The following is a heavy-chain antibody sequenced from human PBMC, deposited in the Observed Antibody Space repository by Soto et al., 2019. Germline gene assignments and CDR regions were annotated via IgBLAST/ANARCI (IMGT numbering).Heavy chain of an antibody. D-gene: IGHD3-9*01. CDR1: GFTFSSYW. V-gene: IGHV3-74*01. CDR2: INSDGSST. J-gene: IGHJ6*02. Sequence: PGGSLRLSCAASGFTFSSYWMHWVRQAPGKGLVWVSRINSDGSSTSYADSVKGRFTISRDNAKNTLYLQMNSLRAEDTAVYYCARDLRYDILTGYYNYYGMDVWGQGTTVTVSS. CDR3: ARDLRYDILTGYYNYYGMDV.